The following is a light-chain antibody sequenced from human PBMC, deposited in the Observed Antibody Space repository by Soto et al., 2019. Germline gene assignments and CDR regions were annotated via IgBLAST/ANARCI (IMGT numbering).Light chain of an antibody. V-gene: IGLV1-44*01. CDR3: ATWDDSLNGWV. CDR2: SNN. J-gene: IGLJ3*02. CDR1: SSNIGSNA. Sequence: QSVLTQPPSASGTPGQRVTISCSGSSSNIGSNAVSWYQQLPGTAPKVLIYSNNQRPSGVPDRFSGSKSGTSASLAISGLQSEDDADYYSATWDDSLNGWVFGGGTKLTVL.